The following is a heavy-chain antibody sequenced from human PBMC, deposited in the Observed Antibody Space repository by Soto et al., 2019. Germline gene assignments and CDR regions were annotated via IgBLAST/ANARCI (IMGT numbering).Heavy chain of an antibody. CDR1: GYTFTSYG. D-gene: IGHD3-9*01. CDR2: ISAYNGNT. Sequence: ASVKVSCKASGYTFTSYGISWVRQAPGQGLEWMGWISAYNGNTNYAQKLQGRVTMTTDTSTSTAYMELRSLRSDDTAVYYCARESYDILTGPAIDYWGQGTLVTVSS. CDR3: ARESYDILTGPAIDY. J-gene: IGHJ4*02. V-gene: IGHV1-18*01.